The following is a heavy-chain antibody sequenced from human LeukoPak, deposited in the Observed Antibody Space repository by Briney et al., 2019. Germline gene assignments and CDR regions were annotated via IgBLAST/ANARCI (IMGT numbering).Heavy chain of an antibody. J-gene: IGHJ3*02. V-gene: IGHV3-21*01. CDR2: IPSCSSYI. CDR1: GFTFSSYT. D-gene: IGHD3-22*01. Sequence: GGTLRLSCAASGFTFSSYTMNWVRQAQGKGLERVSSIPSCSSYIYYADSVKGRFTISRDNAKNSLYLQMNSLRAEDTAVYYCARGNSQDYYDSSGYADAFDIWGQGTMVTVSS. CDR3: ARGNSQDYYDSSGYADAFDI.